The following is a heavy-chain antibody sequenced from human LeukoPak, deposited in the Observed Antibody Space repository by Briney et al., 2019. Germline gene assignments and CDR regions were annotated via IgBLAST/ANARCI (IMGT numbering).Heavy chain of an antibody. V-gene: IGHV1-69-2*01. Sequence: ASVKISCKVSGYTFTDYYMHWVQRAPGKRLEWMGLVDPEDGETIYAEKFQGRVTITADTSTDTAYMELSSLRSEDTAVYYCAAGESYTTSFDYWGQGTLVTVSS. CDR1: GYTFTDYY. J-gene: IGHJ4*02. CDR2: VDPEDGET. D-gene: IGHD1-1*01. CDR3: AAGESYTTSFDY.